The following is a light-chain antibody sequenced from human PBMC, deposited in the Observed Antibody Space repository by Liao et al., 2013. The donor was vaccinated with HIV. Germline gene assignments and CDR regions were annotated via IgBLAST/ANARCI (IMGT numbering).Light chain of an antibody. CDR3: QAWDSSTFXV. J-gene: IGLJ1*01. CDR2: QDN. Sequence: SYELTQPPSVSVSPGQTASITCSGDKLGDKYACWYQQKPGQSPVLVIYQDNKRPSGIPERFSGSNSGNTATLTISGTQAMDEADYYCQAWDSSTFXVFGTGTKVTVL. CDR1: KLGDKY. V-gene: IGLV3-1*01.